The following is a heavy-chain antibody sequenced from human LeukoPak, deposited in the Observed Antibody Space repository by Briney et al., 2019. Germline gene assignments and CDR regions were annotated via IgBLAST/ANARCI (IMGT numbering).Heavy chain of an antibody. J-gene: IGHJ4*02. CDR2: INPNSGGT. V-gene: IGHV1-2*06. CDR1: GYTFTGYY. D-gene: IGHD2-21*01. CDR3: ARVTPAGLAYDY. Sequence: GASVKVSCKASGYTFTGYYMHWVRQAPGQGLEWMGRINPNSGGTNYAQKFQGRVTMTRDTSISTAYMELSRLRSDDAAVYYCARVTPAGLAYDYWGQGTLVTVSS.